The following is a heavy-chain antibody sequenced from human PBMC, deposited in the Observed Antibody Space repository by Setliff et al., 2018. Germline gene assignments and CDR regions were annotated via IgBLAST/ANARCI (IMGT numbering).Heavy chain of an antibody. CDR3: AREKVVVVSATSYHYYMDV. D-gene: IGHD2-15*01. V-gene: IGHV1-69*05. CDR1: GCTFSNIG. Sequence: WASVKVSCKASGCTFSNIGISWVRQAPGQGLEWMGGIIPLFGTTNYAQEFQGRVTISTDESTNTAYMELSSLRSEDTAMYYCAREKVVVVSATSYHYYMDVWGKGTTVTVSS. CDR2: IIPLFGTT. J-gene: IGHJ6*03.